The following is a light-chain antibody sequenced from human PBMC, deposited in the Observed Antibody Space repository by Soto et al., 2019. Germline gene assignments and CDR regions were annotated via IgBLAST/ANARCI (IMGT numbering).Light chain of an antibody. V-gene: IGKV3-20*01. CDR3: QQYANSRT. Sequence: EIVLTQSPGTLSLSPGERATLSCRASQSVSSSYLAWYQQKPGQAPRLLIYGVSHRPAGIPDRFSGSGSGTDFTLTISRLEPEDFAVYYCQQYANSRTFGQGTKVDIK. CDR1: QSVSSSY. J-gene: IGKJ1*01. CDR2: GVS.